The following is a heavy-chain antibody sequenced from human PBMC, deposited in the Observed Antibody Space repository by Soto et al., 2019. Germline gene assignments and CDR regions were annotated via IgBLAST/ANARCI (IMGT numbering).Heavy chain of an antibody. CDR1: GFTFSSYS. Sequence: PGGSLRLSCAASGFTFSSYSMNWVRQAPGKGLEWVSYISSSSSTTYYADSVKGRFTISRDNAKNSLYLQMNSLRDEDTAVYYCARDRPVGATIYYYGMDVWGEGSTLTVSS. J-gene: IGHJ6*04. CDR3: ARDRPVGATIYYYGMDV. V-gene: IGHV3-48*02. D-gene: IGHD1-26*01. CDR2: ISSSSSTT.